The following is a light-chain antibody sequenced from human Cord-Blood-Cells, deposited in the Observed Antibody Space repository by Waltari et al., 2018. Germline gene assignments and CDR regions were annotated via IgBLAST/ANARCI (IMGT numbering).Light chain of an antibody. CDR1: NSISSY. CDR3: HQSYSTPLT. J-gene: IGKJ4*01. V-gene: IGKV1-39*01. CDR2: AAS. Sequence: DIQMTQSTYSLSASVGDRVTITCRASNSISSYLNWYQQKPGKAPNLLIYAASILQSGVPSRISDSGSGTDFALTISSLQPEDVSACYCHQSYSTPLTSVGGTKGEIK.